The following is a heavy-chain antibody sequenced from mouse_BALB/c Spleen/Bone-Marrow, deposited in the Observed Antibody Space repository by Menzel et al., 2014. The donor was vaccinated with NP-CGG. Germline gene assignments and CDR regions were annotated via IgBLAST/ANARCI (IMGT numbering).Heavy chain of an antibody. V-gene: IGHV1-9*01. CDR3: GGGGGGGGYWYFDV. J-gene: IGHJ1*01. Sequence: QVQLQQSGAELMKPGASVKISCKATGYTFSSYWIEWVKPRPGHGLEWIGEILPGSGSTNYNEKFKGKATFTADTSSNTAYRQPSSRTAEDSAVYDGGGGGGGGGYWYFDVWGAGTTVTVSS. CDR2: ILPGSGST. CDR1: GYTFSSYW.